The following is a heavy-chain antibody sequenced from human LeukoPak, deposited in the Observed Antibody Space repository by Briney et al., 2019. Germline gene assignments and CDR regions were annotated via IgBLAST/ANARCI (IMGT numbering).Heavy chain of an antibody. CDR1: GFTFSSYA. D-gene: IGHD6-6*01. Sequence: PGGSLRLSCAASGFTFSSYAMTWVRQAPGKRLEWVSGINTSGGSTYYAVSVKGRVTISRDNSKNTVYLQMNSLRAEDTAVYYCAKPGGIAARNYFDYWGQGALVTVSS. J-gene: IGHJ4*02. V-gene: IGHV3-23*01. CDR2: INTSGGST. CDR3: AKPGGIAARNYFDY.